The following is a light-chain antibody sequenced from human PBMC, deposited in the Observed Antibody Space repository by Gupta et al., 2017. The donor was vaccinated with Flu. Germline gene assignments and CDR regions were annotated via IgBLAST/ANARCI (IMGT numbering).Light chain of an antibody. J-gene: IGKJ4*01. CDR2: AAS. Sequence: DIQMIHSRSSLSASVGDRVTITCQASQDISNYFNWYQLKPGKAPKLLIYAASKLEIGVPSRFSGSGSGTYFTFTISCLQPEDVAAYYCQDRDSLPLTFGGGTKVEIK. CDR3: QDRDSLPLT. V-gene: IGKV1-33*01. CDR1: QDISNY.